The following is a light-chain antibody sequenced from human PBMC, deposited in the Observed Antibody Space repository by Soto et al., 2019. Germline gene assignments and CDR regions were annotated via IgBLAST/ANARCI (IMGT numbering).Light chain of an antibody. J-gene: IGKJ4*01. Sequence: PGERASLSCRTSQSVSSYLAWYQQKPGQAPRLLIFGASSRATGIPDRFSGGGSGTNFTLTISRLEPEDFAVYYCQQYRSSPLTFGGGTKVDIK. V-gene: IGKV3-20*01. CDR2: GAS. CDR3: QQYRSSPLT. CDR1: QSVSSY.